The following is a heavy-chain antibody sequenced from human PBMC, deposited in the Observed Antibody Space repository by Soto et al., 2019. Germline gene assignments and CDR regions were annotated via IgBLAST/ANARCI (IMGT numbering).Heavy chain of an antibody. CDR3: ARRDRRFTVVPPLDAFDI. Sequence: SETLSLTCAVSGGSISSGGYSWSWIRQPPGKGLEWIGYIYHSGSTYYNPSLKSRVTISVDRSKNQFSLKLSSVTAADTAVYYCARRDRRFTVVPPLDAFDIWGQGTMVTVSS. D-gene: IGHD2-15*01. J-gene: IGHJ3*02. CDR1: GGSISSGGYS. V-gene: IGHV4-30-2*01. CDR2: IYHSGST.